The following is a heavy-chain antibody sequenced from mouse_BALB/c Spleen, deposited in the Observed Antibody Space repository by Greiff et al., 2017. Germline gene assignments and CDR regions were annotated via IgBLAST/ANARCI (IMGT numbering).Heavy chain of an antibody. CDR3: AKNGNSWFAY. V-gene: IGHV14-3*02. CDR1: GFNITDTY. D-gene: IGHD2-1*01. J-gene: IGHJ3*01. CDR2: IDPANGNT. Sequence: VQLQQSGAELVKPGASVKLSCTASGFNITDTYMHWVKQRPEQGLEWIGRIDPANGNTKYDPKFQGKATITADTSSNTAYLQLSSLTSEDTAVYYCAKNGNSWFAYWGQGTLVTVSA.